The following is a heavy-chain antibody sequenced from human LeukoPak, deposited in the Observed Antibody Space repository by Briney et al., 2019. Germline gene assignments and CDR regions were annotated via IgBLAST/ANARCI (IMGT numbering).Heavy chain of an antibody. Sequence: ASVKVSCKASGYTFTSYGISWVRQAPGQGLEWTGWISAYNGNTNYAQKLQGRVTMTTDTSTSTAYMELRSLRSDDTAVYYCARDLALPRYCSSTSCPKGYWGQGTLVTVSS. CDR1: GYTFTSYG. CDR3: ARDLALPRYCSSTSCPKGY. CDR2: ISAYNGNT. V-gene: IGHV1-18*01. J-gene: IGHJ4*02. D-gene: IGHD2-2*01.